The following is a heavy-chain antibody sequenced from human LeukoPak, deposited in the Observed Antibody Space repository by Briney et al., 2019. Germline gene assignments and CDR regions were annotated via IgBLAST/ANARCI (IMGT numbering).Heavy chain of an antibody. CDR2: IYTGGST. D-gene: IGHD3-22*01. Sequence: PSETLSLTCTVSGGSISGYYWSWVRQPAGKGLEWIGRIYTGGSTNYNPSLKSRVTISVDTSKNQFSLKLRSVTAADTAVYYCARGYYYDSSGQSDYFDYWGQGTLVTVSS. V-gene: IGHV4-4*07. CDR3: ARGYYYDSSGQSDYFDY. CDR1: GGSISGYY. J-gene: IGHJ4*02.